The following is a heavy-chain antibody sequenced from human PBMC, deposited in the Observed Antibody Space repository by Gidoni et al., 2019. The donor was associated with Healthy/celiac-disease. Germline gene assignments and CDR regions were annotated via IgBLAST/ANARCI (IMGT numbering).Heavy chain of an antibody. CDR1: GFTFSSYG. D-gene: IGHD6-13*01. CDR3: ARERSIAAAGIRKVQHWFDP. CDR2: IWYDGSNK. J-gene: IGHJ5*02. V-gene: IGHV3-33*01. Sequence: QVQLVESGGGVVQPRRSLRLSCAASGFTFSSYGMHWVRQATGKGLEWVAVIWYDGSNKYYADSVKGRFTISRDNSKNTLYLQMNSLRAEDTAVYYCARERSIAAAGIRKVQHWFDPWGQGTLVTVSS.